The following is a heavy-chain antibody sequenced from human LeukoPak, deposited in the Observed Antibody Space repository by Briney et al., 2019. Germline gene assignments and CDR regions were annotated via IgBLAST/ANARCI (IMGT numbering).Heavy chain of an antibody. CDR3: ARGGMATNYYFDY. D-gene: IGHD5-24*01. Sequence: ASVKVSCKASGYTFTSYGISWVRQAPGQGLEWMGIINPSGGSTSYAQKLQGRVTMTRDTSTSTVYMELSSLRSEDTAVYYCARGGMATNYYFDYWGQGTLVTVSS. J-gene: IGHJ4*02. CDR2: INPSGGST. V-gene: IGHV1-46*01. CDR1: GYTFTSYG.